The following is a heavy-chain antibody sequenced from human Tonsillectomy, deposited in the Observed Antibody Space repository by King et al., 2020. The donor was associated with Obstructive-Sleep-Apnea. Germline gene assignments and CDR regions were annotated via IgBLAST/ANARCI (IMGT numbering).Heavy chain of an antibody. CDR2: IYYIGST. Sequence: QLQLQESGPGLVKPSQTLSLTCIVSGGSISSGGYYWSWIRQHPGKGLEWIGYIYYIGSTYYNPSLNSLVTISVDTSKNQFSLKLSSVTAADPAVYYCARGGGGSGNYWGQGTLVTVSS. D-gene: IGHD3-10*01. CDR1: GGSISSGGYY. V-gene: IGHV4-31*01. J-gene: IGHJ4*02. CDR3: ARGGGGSGNY.